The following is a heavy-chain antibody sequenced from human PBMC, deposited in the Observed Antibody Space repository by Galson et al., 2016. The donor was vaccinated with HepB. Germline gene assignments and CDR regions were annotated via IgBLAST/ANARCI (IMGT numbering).Heavy chain of an antibody. V-gene: IGHV3-9*01. J-gene: IGHJ4*02. CDR3: AKDLRKKFSVVFGAVMYPPHFGEIDS. D-gene: IGHD3-3*01. CDR1: GFTFDDYA. Sequence: SLRLSCAASGFTFDDYAIHWVRQAPGKGLEWVSSISWNSNKIGYADSVKGRFTTSRDNAKNSLYLQMNSLRAEDTALYYCAKDLRKKFSVVFGAVMYPPHFGEIDSWGQGTLVTVSS. CDR2: ISWNSNKI.